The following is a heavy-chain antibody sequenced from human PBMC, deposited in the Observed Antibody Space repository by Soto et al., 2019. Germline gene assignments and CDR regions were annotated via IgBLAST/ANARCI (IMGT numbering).Heavy chain of an antibody. Sequence: QVQLVQSGAEVKKPGASVKVYCKASGYTFTSYGISWVRLAPGQGLEWMGWISAYNGNTNYAQKLQGSVTITTDTSTSTAYMELRSLRSDDTAVSYCSRSGPTVTTSYYYYGMDVWGQGTTVTVSS. CDR1: GYTFTSYG. D-gene: IGHD4-17*01. CDR2: ISAYNGNT. J-gene: IGHJ6*02. V-gene: IGHV1-18*04. CDR3: SRSGPTVTTSYYYYGMDV.